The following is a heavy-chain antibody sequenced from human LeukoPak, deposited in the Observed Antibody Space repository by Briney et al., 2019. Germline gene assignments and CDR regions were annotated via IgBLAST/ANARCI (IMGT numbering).Heavy chain of an antibody. J-gene: IGHJ3*02. CDR3: ARGAYYYGSDRAAFDI. CDR1: GGSFSGYY. V-gene: IGHV4-59*01. CDR2: IYYSGST. D-gene: IGHD3-10*01. Sequence: PSETLSLTRAVYGGSFSGYYWSWIRQPPGKGLEWIGYIYYSGSTNYNPSLKSRVTISVDTSKNQFSLKLSSVTAADTAVYYCARGAYYYGSDRAAFDIWGQGTMVTVSS.